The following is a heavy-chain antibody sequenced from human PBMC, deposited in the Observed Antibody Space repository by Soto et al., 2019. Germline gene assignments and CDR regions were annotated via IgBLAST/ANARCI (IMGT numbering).Heavy chain of an antibody. V-gene: IGHV5-51*01. J-gene: IGHJ6*02. CDR1: GYSFTSYW. D-gene: IGHD2-15*01. CDR3: ASSIDPYCSGGSCYEAHDYYYGMDV. CDR2: IYPGDSDT. Sequence: GESLKISCKGSGYSFTSYWIGWVRQMPGKGLEWMGIIYPGDSDTRYSPSFQGQVNIAAEKSFSTAYLQWSSLKAPDTAMDYGASSIDPYCSGGSCYEAHDYYYGMDVWGQGTTVTVSS.